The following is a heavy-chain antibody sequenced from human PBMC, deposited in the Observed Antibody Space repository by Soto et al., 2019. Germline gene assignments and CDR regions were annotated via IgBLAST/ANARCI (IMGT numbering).Heavy chain of an antibody. CDR1: GGSFSGYY. Sequence: SETLSLTCAVYGGSFSGYYWSWIRQPPGKGLEWIGEINHSGSTNYNPSIKSRVTISVDTSKNQFSLKLSSVTAADTAVYYCARNPTQRKIPYSSSWRYYYYGMDVWGQGTTVTVSS. J-gene: IGHJ6*02. CDR3: ARNPTQRKIPYSSSWRYYYYGMDV. V-gene: IGHV4-34*01. CDR2: INHSGST. D-gene: IGHD6-6*01.